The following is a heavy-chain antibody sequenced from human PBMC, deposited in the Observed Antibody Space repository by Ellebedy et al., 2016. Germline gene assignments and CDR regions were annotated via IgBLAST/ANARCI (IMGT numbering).Heavy chain of an antibody. V-gene: IGHV3-9*01. J-gene: IGHJ4*02. CDR1: GFTFDDYA. Sequence: SLKISXAASGFTFDDYAMHWVRQAPGKGLEWVSGISWNSGSIGYADSVKGRFTISRDNAKNSLYLQMNSLRAEDTALYYCAKDMTASRGQFDYWGQGTLVTVSS. CDR2: ISWNSGSI. CDR3: AKDMTASRGQFDY. D-gene: IGHD2-15*01.